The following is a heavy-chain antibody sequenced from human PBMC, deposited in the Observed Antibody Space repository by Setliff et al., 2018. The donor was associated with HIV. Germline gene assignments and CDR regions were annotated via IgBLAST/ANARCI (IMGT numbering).Heavy chain of an antibody. CDR2: IRSKAHGGTT. J-gene: IGHJ4*02. V-gene: IGHV3-49*03. Sequence: GGSLRLSCITSGFTFGDYVMSWFRQAPGKGLEWVGFIRSKAHGGTTEYAASVEVRFIISRDDSKSIAYLQMNSLKSADAAVYYCTRGMRPMVKRVPFDYWGQGTLVTVSS. CDR1: GFTFGDYV. D-gene: IGHD2-15*01. CDR3: TRGMRPMVKRVPFDY.